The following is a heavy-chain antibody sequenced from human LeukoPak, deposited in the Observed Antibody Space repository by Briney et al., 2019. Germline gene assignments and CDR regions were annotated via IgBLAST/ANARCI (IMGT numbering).Heavy chain of an antibody. Sequence: GASVKVSCKASGYTFTGYYMHWVRQAPGQGLEWMGRINPNSGGTNYAQKFQGRVTMTRDTSISTAYMELSRLRSDDTAVYYCARDPSKNYDMLTGWAWGQGTLVTVSS. CDR3: ARDPSKNYDMLTGWA. CDR1: GYTFTGYY. V-gene: IGHV1-2*06. CDR2: INPNSGGT. D-gene: IGHD3-9*01. J-gene: IGHJ5*02.